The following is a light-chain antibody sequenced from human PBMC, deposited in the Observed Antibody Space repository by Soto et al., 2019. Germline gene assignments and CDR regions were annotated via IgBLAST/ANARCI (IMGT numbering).Light chain of an antibody. V-gene: IGKV1-5*01. CDR1: QSISTR. J-gene: IGKJ1*01. Sequence: DIQMTQSPSSLSASVGDRVTITCRASQSISTRLAWYQRKPGKAPKVLIYDASSWAGGVPSRFTGSGSGTEFTLTINSLQPDDFATYYCQQYSVYWTFGQGTKVDIK. CDR3: QQYSVYWT. CDR2: DAS.